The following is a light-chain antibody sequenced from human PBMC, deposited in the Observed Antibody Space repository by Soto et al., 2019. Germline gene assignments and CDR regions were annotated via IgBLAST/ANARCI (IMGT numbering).Light chain of an antibody. V-gene: IGKV2-30*01. CDR1: QSLVSSDGNTY. CDR3: MQGTYWPLT. J-gene: IGKJ1*01. Sequence: DVVMTQSPLSLPVTVGQPASISCRSSQSLVSSDGNTYLIWFQQRPGQSPRRLIYLVSDRDSGVPDRFSGSGSGTDFTLKISRVEAEDVGLYYCMQGTYWPLTFGLGTKVEIK. CDR2: LVS.